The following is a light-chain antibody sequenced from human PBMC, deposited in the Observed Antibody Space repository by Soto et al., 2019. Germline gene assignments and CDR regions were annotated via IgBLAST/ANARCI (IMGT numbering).Light chain of an antibody. V-gene: IGKV3-15*01. Sequence: EIVLTQSPATLSLSPGERATLSCRASQSVSRYLAWYQQKPGQAPRLLIYGASTRATGVPARFSGSRSGPEFTLTINSLQSEDFAIYYCQRYNNWPLTFGGGTKVDIK. CDR1: QSVSRY. CDR3: QRYNNWPLT. J-gene: IGKJ4*01. CDR2: GAS.